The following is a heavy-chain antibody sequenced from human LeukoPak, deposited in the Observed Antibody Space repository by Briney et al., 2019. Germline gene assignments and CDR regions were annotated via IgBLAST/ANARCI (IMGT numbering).Heavy chain of an antibody. CDR1: GFTFSTSW. CDR2: IKPDGSEK. J-gene: IGHJ4*02. V-gene: IGHV3-7*01. CDR3: ARDRGYSSFDY. D-gene: IGHD6-19*01. Sequence: GGSLRLSCAASGFTFSTSWMNWVRQAPGKGLEWVASIKPDGSEKYSVDSVKGRSTISRDNAKNSLYLQMNSLRAEDTAVYYCARDRGYSSFDYWGQGTLVTVSS.